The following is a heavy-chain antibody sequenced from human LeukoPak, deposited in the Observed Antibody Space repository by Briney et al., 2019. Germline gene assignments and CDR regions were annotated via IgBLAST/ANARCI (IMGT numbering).Heavy chain of an antibody. V-gene: IGHV3-23*01. CDR2: ITSGGDST. CDR3: ARRSGHHYDMDV. Sequence: PGGSLRLSCAASGFTFSSYAMSWVRQAPGEGPEWVSSITSGGDSTYYADSVKGRFTISRDNSENTLYLQMNSLRAEDSAVYYCARRSGHHYDMDVWGQGTTVTVSS. D-gene: IGHD2-15*01. CDR1: GFTFSSYA. J-gene: IGHJ6*02.